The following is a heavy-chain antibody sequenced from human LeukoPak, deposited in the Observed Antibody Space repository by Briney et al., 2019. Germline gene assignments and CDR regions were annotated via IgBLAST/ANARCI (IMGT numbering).Heavy chain of an antibody. CDR2: ISSSSSYI. J-gene: IGHJ4*02. CDR3: ARAEAGYYDFWSGPNEMDYFDY. CDR1: GFTFSSYS. V-gene: IGHV3-21*01. D-gene: IGHD3-3*01. Sequence: GGSLRLSCAASGFTFSSYSMNWVRQAPGKGLEWASSISSSSSYIYYADSVKGRFTISRDNAKNSLYLQMNSLRAEDTAVYYCARAEAGYYDFWSGPNEMDYFDYWGQGTLVTVSS.